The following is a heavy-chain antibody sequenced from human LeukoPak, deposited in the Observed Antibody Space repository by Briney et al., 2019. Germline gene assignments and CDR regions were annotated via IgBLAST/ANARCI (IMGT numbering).Heavy chain of an antibody. D-gene: IGHD6-19*01. V-gene: IGHV4-59*13. CDR1: GDSISNYY. CDR3: ARGGIAVAGPIHFDY. J-gene: IGHJ4*02. Sequence: SETLSLTCTVSGDSISNYYRSWIRQPPGKGLEWIGYIYYSGSTNYNPSLKSRVTISVDTSKNQFSLKLSSVTAADTAVYYCARGGIAVAGPIHFDYWGQGTLVTVSS. CDR2: IYYSGST.